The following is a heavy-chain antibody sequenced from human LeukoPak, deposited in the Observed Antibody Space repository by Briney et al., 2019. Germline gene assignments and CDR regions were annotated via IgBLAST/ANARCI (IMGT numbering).Heavy chain of an antibody. CDR1: GFTFSSYW. Sequence: SGGSLRLSCAASGFTFSSYWMSWVRQAPGKGLEWVANIKQDGSEKYYVDSVKGRFTISRDNAKNSLYLQMNSLRAEDTAVYYCARVTHSSSLYGYRYWGQGTLVTVSS. J-gene: IGHJ4*02. CDR2: IKQDGSEK. CDR3: ARVTHSSSLYGYRY. V-gene: IGHV3-7*01. D-gene: IGHD6-13*01.